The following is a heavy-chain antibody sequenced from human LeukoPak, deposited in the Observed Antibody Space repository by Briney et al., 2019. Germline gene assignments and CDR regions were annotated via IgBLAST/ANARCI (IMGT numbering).Heavy chain of an antibody. CDR1: GYTLTELS. CDR3: ATDSQGRRFWQQLSPNYYYGMDV. CDR2: FDPEDGET. Sequence: ASVTVSCTVSGYTLTELSMHWVRQAPGKGLEWMGGFDPEDGETIYAQKFQGRVTMTEDTSTDTAYIELSSLRSEDTAVYYCATDSQGRRFWQQLSPNYYYGMDVWGQGTTVTVSS. J-gene: IGHJ6*02. V-gene: IGHV1-24*01. D-gene: IGHD6-13*01.